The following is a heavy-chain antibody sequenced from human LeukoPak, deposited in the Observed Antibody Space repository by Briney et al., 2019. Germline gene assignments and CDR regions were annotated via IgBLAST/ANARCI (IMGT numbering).Heavy chain of an antibody. Sequence: GASVTVSCKASGYTFTSYGISWVRQAPGQGLEWMGWISAYNGNANYAQKLQGRVTMTTDTSTSTAYMELRRLRSDDTAVYYCARARTTLYYDFWSGYDYWGQGTLVTVSS. V-gene: IGHV1-18*01. J-gene: IGHJ4*02. D-gene: IGHD3-3*01. CDR3: ARARTTLYYDFWSGYDY. CDR2: ISAYNGNA. CDR1: GYTFTSYG.